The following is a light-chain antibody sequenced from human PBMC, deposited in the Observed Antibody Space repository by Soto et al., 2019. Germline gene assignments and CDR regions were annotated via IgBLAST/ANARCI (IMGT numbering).Light chain of an antibody. CDR2: DAS. CDR3: QQRTNWPLT. CDR1: QNLDGF. V-gene: IGKV3-11*01. Sequence: EIVLTQSPATLSLSPGERATISCRASQNLDGFLAWFQQKPGQAPRLLIYDASTRATDVPARFSGSGSGTDFTLTISSQAPDDFAVYYCQQRTNWPLTFGGGTTVEIK. J-gene: IGKJ4*01.